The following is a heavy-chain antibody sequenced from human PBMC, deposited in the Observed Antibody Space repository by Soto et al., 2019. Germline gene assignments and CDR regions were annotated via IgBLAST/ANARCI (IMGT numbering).Heavy chain of an antibody. J-gene: IGHJ4*02. CDR1: GGSFSGYY. D-gene: IGHD5-18*01. Sequence: QVQLQQWGAGLLKPSETLSLTCAVYGGSFSGYYWSWIRQPPGKGLEWIGEINHSGSTNYNPSLKSRVTISVDTSKNQFSLKLSSVTAADTAVYYCASSRGYSYGFFDYWGQGTLVTVSS. CDR2: INHSGST. V-gene: IGHV4-34*01. CDR3: ASSRGYSYGFFDY.